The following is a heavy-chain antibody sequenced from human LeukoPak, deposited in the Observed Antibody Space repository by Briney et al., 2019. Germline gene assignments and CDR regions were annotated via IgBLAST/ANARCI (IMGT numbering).Heavy chain of an antibody. CDR2: ISGSDDRR. D-gene: IGHD2-2*02. Sequence: PGGSLGLSCAASGFTFSSYAMSWVRQAPGKGLEWVSGISGSDDRRYYADSVKGRFIISRDNSKNTLYLQMLGLRAEDTAVYYCAKDRYQLPYGWFDPWGQGTLVTVSS. V-gene: IGHV3-23*01. CDR1: GFTFSSYA. J-gene: IGHJ5*02. CDR3: AKDRYQLPYGWFDP.